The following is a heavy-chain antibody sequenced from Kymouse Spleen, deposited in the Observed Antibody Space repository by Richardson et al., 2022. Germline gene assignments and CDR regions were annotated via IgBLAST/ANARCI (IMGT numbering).Heavy chain of an antibody. V-gene: IGHV4-31*03. CDR2: IYYSGST. J-gene: IGHJ6*02. Sequence: QVQLQESGPGLVKPSQTLSLTCTVSGGSISSGGYYWSWIRQHPGKGLEWIGYIYYSGSTYYNPSLKSRVTISVDTSKNQFSLKLSSVTAADTAVYYCARDRITMVRGVPHYYYYGMDVWGQGTTVTVSS. CDR3: ARDRITMVRGVPHYYYYGMDV. D-gene: IGHD3-10*01. CDR1: GGSISSGGYY.